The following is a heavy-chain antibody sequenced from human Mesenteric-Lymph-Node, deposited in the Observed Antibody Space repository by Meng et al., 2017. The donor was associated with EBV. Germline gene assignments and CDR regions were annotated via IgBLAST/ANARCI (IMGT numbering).Heavy chain of an antibody. V-gene: IGHV4-30-4*01. J-gene: IGHJ2*01. D-gene: IGHD1-1*01. CDR3: ARMEFTYSWYFDL. CDR1: GVSISSGGYY. Sequence: QLHLQVSGPGLVKPSVTLSLSCTVSGVSISSGGYYWNWIRQSPGKGLELIGYIFYGGYTYYNLSLKSRVTISVDVSKNQFSLKLTSVTAADTAVYYCARMEFTYSWYFDLWGRGTLVTVSS. CDR2: IFYGGYT.